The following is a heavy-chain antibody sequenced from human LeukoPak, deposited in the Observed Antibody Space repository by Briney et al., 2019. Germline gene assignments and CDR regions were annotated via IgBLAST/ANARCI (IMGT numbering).Heavy chain of an antibody. V-gene: IGHV3-15*01. CDR2: IKSKTDGGTT. D-gene: IGHD3-22*01. Sequence: GGSLRLSCAASGFTFSNAWMRWLHQAPRKGLEWVGRIKSKTDGGTTEYAAPVKRRFHISRDDSKTTLYLQMNSLKTEDTAVYYCTTGLTHYYDSSGFDYWGQGTLVTVSS. CDR1: GFTFSNAW. J-gene: IGHJ4*02. CDR3: TTGLTHYYDSSGFDY.